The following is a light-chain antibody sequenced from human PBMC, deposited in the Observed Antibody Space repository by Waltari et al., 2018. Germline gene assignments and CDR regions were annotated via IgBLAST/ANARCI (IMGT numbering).Light chain of an antibody. Sequence: DIVMTQSPDSLAVSLGERATINRKSNQSLLYSSHNKNYLAWDQQKAGQPPKLLTYWASTREYGVPDRFSASGSGTDFTLTISSLQAEDVAVYYCQQYYSSSYTFGQGTKLEIK. CDR2: WAS. CDR1: QSLLYSSHNKNY. V-gene: IGKV4-1*01. J-gene: IGKJ2*01. CDR3: QQYYSSSYT.